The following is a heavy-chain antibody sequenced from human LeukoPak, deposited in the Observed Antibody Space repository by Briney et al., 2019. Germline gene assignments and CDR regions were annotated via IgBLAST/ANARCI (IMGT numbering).Heavy chain of an antibody. J-gene: IGHJ4*02. CDR3: AKDLPYTSGWALKY. CDR1: GFTFSDAW. V-gene: IGHV3-15*01. Sequence: TGGSLRLSCAASGFTFSDAWMTWVRQAPGKGLEWVGRIKSRIDGGTTDFVAPVRGRFTISRDDSKNTLYLQMDSLKTEDTAVYYCAKDLPYTSGWALKYWGQGTLVTVSS. CDR2: IKSRIDGGTT. D-gene: IGHD6-19*01.